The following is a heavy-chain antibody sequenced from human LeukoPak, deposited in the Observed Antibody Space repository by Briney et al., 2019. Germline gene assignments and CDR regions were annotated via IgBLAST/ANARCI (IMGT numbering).Heavy chain of an antibody. D-gene: IGHD5-24*01. J-gene: IGHJ4*02. V-gene: IGHV1-18*01. CDR1: GYTFTSYG. CDR2: ISAYNGNT. CDR3: ARGGSVKGWLQFSGGLDY. Sequence: ASVKVSCKASGYTFTSYGISWVRQAPGQGLEWMGWISAYNGNTNYAQKLQGRVTMTTDTSTSTAYMELRSLRSDDTAVYYCARGGSVKGWLQFSGGLDYWGQGTLVTVSS.